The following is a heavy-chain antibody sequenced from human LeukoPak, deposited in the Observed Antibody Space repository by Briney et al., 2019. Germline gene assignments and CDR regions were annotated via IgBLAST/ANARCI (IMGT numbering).Heavy chain of an antibody. CDR3: VKNGHFCLEY. CDR2: IYQSGGTYSAS. J-gene: IGHJ4*02. V-gene: IGHV4-4*02. CDR1: GDFFSSDNW. D-gene: IGHD3-3*02. Sequence: SGTLSLTCAVSGDFFSSDNWWSWVRQPPGKGLEWIGEIYQSGGTYSASTYNPSLQSRATISVDKPKNQFSLELNSVIAADTAIYYCVKNGHFCLEYWGQGTLVTVSS.